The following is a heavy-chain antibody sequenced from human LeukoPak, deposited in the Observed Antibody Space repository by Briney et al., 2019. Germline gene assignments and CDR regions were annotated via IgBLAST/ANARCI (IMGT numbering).Heavy chain of an antibody. Sequence: PGGSLRLSCAASGFTFSSYTMNWVRQAPGKGLEWVSSISSSSTYIYYADSVKGRFTISRDNAKNSLFLQLNSLRAEDTAVYYCARPGDSDAFDIWGQGTVVTVSS. CDR3: ARPGDSDAFDI. CDR2: ISSSSTYI. J-gene: IGHJ3*02. CDR1: GFTFSSYT. V-gene: IGHV3-21*01. D-gene: IGHD2-21*01.